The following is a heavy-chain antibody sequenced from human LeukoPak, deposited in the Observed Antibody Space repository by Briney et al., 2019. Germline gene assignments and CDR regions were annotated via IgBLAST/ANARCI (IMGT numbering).Heavy chain of an antibody. CDR3: ARVFDSGSQAYFYYMDV. CDR2: INHSGST. CDR1: GGSFSGYY. V-gene: IGHV4-34*01. J-gene: IGHJ6*03. Sequence: PSETLSLTCAVYGGSFSGYYWSWLRQPPGKGLEWIGEINHSGSTNYNPSLKSRVTMSVDTSKNQFSLKVSSVTAADTAVYYCARVFDSGSQAYFYYMDVWGKGTTVTIFS. D-gene: IGHD3-10*01.